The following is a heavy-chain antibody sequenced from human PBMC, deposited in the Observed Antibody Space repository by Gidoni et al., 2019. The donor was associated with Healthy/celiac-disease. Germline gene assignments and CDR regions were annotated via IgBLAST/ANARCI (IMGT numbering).Heavy chain of an antibody. CDR3: AKDEIPPTKPRFDY. J-gene: IGHJ4*02. V-gene: IGHV3-23*01. CDR2: ISGSGGST. CDR1: VFTFSSYA. Sequence: EVQLLESGGGLVQPGGSLRLSCAASVFTFSSYAMSWVRQAPGKGLGWVSAISGSGGSTYYADSVKGRFTISRDNSKNTLYLQMNSLRAEDTAVYYCAKDEIPPTKPRFDYWGQGTLVTVSS.